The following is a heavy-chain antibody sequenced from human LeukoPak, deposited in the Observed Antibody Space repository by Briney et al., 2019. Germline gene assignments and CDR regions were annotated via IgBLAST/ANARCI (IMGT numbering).Heavy chain of an antibody. Sequence: GGSLRLSCAASGFIFSSYAMTWVRQAPGKGLEWVAHIKEDGSAENYVDSVKGRFSISRDNAKNSLYLQMNSLRVEDTAVYYCVRDSGWFHFDYWGQGILVTVSP. V-gene: IGHV3-7*03. CDR2: IKEDGSAE. CDR1: GFIFSSYA. D-gene: IGHD6-19*01. J-gene: IGHJ4*02. CDR3: VRDSGWFHFDY.